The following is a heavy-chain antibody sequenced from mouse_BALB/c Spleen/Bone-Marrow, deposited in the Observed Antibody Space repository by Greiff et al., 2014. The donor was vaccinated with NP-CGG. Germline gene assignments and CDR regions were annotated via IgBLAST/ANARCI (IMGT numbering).Heavy chain of an antibody. CDR3: ARDYGRTAWFAY. Sequence: EVQLQQSGAELMKPGASVKLSYTASGFNIKDTYIHWVKQRPEQGLEWIGGIDPANGNTEYDPKFQGKATITADTSSNTAYLQLSSLTSEDTAVYYCARDYGRTAWFAYWGQGTLVTVSA. V-gene: IGHV14-3*02. D-gene: IGHD1-1*01. CDR1: GFNIKDTY. CDR2: IDPANGNT. J-gene: IGHJ3*01.